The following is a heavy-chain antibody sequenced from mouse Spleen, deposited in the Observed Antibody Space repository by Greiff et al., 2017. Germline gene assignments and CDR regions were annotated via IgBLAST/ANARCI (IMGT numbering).Heavy chain of an antibody. CDR1: GFTFSDYY. V-gene: IGHV5-12*02. J-gene: IGHJ3*01. CDR3: ARRYYDYDGGWFAY. Sequence: DVKLVESGGGLVQPGGSLKLSCATSGFTFSDYYMYWVRQTPEKRLEWVAYISNGGGSTYYPDTVKGRFTISRDNAKNTLYLQMSRLKSEDTAMYYCARRYYDYDGGWFAYWGQGTLVTVSA. CDR2: ISNGGGST. D-gene: IGHD2-4*01.